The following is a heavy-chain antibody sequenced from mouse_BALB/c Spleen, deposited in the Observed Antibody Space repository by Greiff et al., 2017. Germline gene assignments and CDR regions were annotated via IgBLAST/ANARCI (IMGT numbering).Heavy chain of an antibody. V-gene: IGHV5-12-2*01. CDR2: ISNGGGST. Sequence: EVKLMESGGGLVQPGGSLKLSCAASGFTFSSYTMSWVRQTPEKRLEWVAYISNGGGSTYYPDTVKGRFTISRDNAKNTLYLQMSSLKSEDTAMYYCARHHGNYYFDYWGQGTTRTVSS. CDR3: ARHHGNYYFDY. CDR1: GFTFSSYT. J-gene: IGHJ2*01. D-gene: IGHD2-1*01.